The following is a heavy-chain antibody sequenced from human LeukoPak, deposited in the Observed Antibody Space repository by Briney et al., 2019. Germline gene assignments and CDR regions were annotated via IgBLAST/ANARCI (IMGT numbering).Heavy chain of an antibody. CDR3: ASQGRYCSGGSCQNFDY. J-gene: IGHJ4*02. V-gene: IGHV1-8*01. CDR1: GYTFTSYD. CDR2: MYPNSGNT. Sequence: ASVKVSCKASGYTFTSYDINWVRQATGQGLEWMGWMYPNSGNTGYAQKFQGRVTMTRNTSISTAYMELSSLRSEDTAVYYCASQGRYCSGGSCQNFDYWGQGTLVTVSS. D-gene: IGHD2-15*01.